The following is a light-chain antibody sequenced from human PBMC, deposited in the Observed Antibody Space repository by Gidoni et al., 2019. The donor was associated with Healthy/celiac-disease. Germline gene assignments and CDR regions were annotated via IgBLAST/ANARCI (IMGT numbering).Light chain of an antibody. CDR2: GNR. CDR1: SSNIGAGYD. CDR3: QSYDSSLSGYVV. V-gene: IGLV1-40*01. Sequence: QSVLTQPPSVSGAPGQRVTISCTGSSSNIGAGYDVHWYQQLPGTAPKLLIYGNRVRPSGVPDRFSGSKSGTSASLAITGLQAEDEADYYCQSYDSSLSGYVVVGGGTKLTVL. J-gene: IGLJ2*01.